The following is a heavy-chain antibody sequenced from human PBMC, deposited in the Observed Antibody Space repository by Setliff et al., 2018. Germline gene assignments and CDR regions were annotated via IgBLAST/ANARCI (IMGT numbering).Heavy chain of an antibody. V-gene: IGHV4-61*09. CDR2: IYSSGST. D-gene: IGHD6-6*01. Sequence: SSETLSLTCTVSGGSISSGSYYWSWIRQPAGKGLEWIGHIYSSGSTNYNPSLKSRVTISVDRSKNQFSLKLSSVIAADTAVYYCARDLYSSSSGGFYYYYYYMDVWGKGTTVTVSS. CDR1: GGSISSGSYY. CDR3: ARDLYSSSSGGFYYYYYYMDV. J-gene: IGHJ6*03.